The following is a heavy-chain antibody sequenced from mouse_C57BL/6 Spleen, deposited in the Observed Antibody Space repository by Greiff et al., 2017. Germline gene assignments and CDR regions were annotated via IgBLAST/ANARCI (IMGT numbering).Heavy chain of an antibody. CDR2: INPNNGGT. CDR1: GYTFTDYY. J-gene: IGHJ4*01. D-gene: IGHD2-3*01. Sequence: VQLQPSGPELVKPGASVKISCKASGYTFTDYYMNWVKQSHGKSLEWIGDINPNNGGTSYNQKFKGKATLTVDKSSSTAYMELRSLTSEDSAVYYCARCDGYDAMDYWGQGTSVTVSS. V-gene: IGHV1-26*01. CDR3: ARCDGYDAMDY.